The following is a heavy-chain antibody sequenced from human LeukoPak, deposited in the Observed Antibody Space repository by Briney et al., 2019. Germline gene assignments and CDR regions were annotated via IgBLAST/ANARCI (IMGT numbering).Heavy chain of an antibody. CDR2: VYYSGST. CDR1: GGSINTFY. D-gene: IGHD4-23*01. Sequence: PSETLSLTCTVSGGSINTFYASWIRQPPGKGLEWIGYVYYSGSTNYNPSLKSRVTISVDTSKNQFSLKLRSVTAADTAVYYCARATTVVTPVDYWGQGTLVTVSS. CDR3: ARATTVVTPVDY. V-gene: IGHV4-59*08. J-gene: IGHJ4*02.